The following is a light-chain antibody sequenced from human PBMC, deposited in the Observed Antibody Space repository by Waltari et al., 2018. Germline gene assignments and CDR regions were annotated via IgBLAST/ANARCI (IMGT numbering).Light chain of an antibody. CDR1: SSNIGSNT. CDR3: ATWDDSLNGRVV. CDR2: SNN. V-gene: IGLV1-44*01. Sequence: QSVLTQPPSASGTPGQRVTISCSGSSSNIGSNTVNWYHQLPGTAPKLLLYSNNHRPSGVPDRFSGSKSVTSASLAISGLQSEDAADYYCATWDDSLNGRVVFGGGTKLTVL. J-gene: IGLJ2*01.